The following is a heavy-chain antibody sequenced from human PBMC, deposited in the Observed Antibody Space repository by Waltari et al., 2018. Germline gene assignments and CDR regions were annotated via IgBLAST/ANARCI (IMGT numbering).Heavy chain of an antibody. CDR1: GFTFSKYG. V-gene: IGHV3-30*02. CDR3: AKDRWELGGNFDY. D-gene: IGHD7-27*01. J-gene: IGHJ4*02. CDR2: KRYDAYNE. Sequence: QGQLVESGGGVVQPGGSLRLSCAASGFTFSKYGMHWVRQAPGKGLEWVAFKRYDAYNEDYVDSVKGRFTISRDNSKNTVYLQMNSLRPEDTAVYYCAKDRWELGGNFDYWGQGTLVTVSS.